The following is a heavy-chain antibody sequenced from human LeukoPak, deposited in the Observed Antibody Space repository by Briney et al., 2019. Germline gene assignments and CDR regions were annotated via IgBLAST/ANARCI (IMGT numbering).Heavy chain of an antibody. CDR1: GGTFSSYA. J-gene: IGHJ6*02. CDR2: IIPILGTA. Sequence: ASVKVSCKASGGTFSSYAISWVRQAPGQGLEWMGRIIPILGTANYAQKFQGRVTVTADKSTSTAYMELSSLRSEDTAVYYCAILVTYYYYGMDVWGQGTTVTVSS. D-gene: IGHD3-9*01. CDR3: AILVTYYYYGMDV. V-gene: IGHV1-69*04.